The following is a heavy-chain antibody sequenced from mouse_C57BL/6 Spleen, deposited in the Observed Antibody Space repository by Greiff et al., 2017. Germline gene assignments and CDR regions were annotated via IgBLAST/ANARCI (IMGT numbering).Heavy chain of an antibody. CDR3: ARNNWAFDY. V-gene: IGHV1-50*01. Sequence: QVQLQQPGAELVKPGASVKLSCKASGYTFTSYWMQWVKQRPGQGLEWIGEIDPSDSYTNYNQKFKGKATLTVDTSSSTAYMQLSSLTSEDSAVYYCARNNWAFDYWGQGTTLTVSS. J-gene: IGHJ2*01. CDR1: GYTFTSYW. CDR2: IDPSDSYT. D-gene: IGHD4-1*01.